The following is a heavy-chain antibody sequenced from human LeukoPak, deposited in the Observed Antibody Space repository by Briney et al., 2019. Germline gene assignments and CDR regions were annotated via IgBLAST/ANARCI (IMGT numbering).Heavy chain of an antibody. CDR3: ARKTSALGGAFDI. J-gene: IGHJ3*02. V-gene: IGHV3-43*01. CDR2: ISRNGAVT. CDR1: GFIFDDYT. Sequence: QAGGSLRLSCAASGFIFDDYTMHWVRQAPGKGLEWVSLISRNGAVTKYADSVRGRFTVSRDNSKNSLFLQMNSLRAEDTAVYFCARKTSALGGAFDIWGQGTMVTVSS.